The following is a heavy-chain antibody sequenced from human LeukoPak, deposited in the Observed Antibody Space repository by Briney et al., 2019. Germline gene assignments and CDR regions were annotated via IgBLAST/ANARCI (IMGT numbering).Heavy chain of an antibody. CDR2: INPNSGGT. CDR1: GYTFTGYY. CDR3: ARDQAGEYNWNY. V-gene: IGHV1-2*02. Sequence: ASVKVSCKASGYTFTGYYMHWARQAPGQGLEWMGWINPNSGGTNYAQKFQGRVTMTRDTSISTAYMELSRLRSDDTAVYYCARDQAGEYNWNYWGQVAVVTVSS. J-gene: IGHJ4*02. D-gene: IGHD1-20*01.